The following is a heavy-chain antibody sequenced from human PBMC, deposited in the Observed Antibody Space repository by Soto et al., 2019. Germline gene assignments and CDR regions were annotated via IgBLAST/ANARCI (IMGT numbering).Heavy chain of an antibody. D-gene: IGHD2-2*01. V-gene: IGHV1-18*01. CDR3: ARDLTIVPATHPRLENHGMDV. CDR1: GYSFTSYG. Sequence: VQLVQSAAEVKKTGASVKVSCKASGYSFTSYGISWVRRAPGQGLEWMGWISPYNGHTQFVQRFQGRVSMTTDTSTKTAYMELRNLRSDDTAHYYCARDLTIVPATHPRLENHGMDVWGQGTTVIVSS. CDR2: ISPYNGHT. J-gene: IGHJ6*02.